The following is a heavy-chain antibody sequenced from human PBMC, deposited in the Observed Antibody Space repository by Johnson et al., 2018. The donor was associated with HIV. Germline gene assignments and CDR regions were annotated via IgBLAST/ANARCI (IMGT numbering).Heavy chain of an antibody. CDR2: INWNGNTI. Sequence: VQLVESGGGVVRPGGSLRLSCAASGFTFDDYGMNWVRQAPGKGLEWVSGINWNGNTIGYADSVKGRFTISRDNTENALYLQMNSLRAEDTALYYCARAIAAAGSSLDDDAWGQGTMVTISS. J-gene: IGHJ3*01. V-gene: IGHV3-20*04. CDR3: ARAIAAAGSSLDDDA. CDR1: GFTFDDYG. D-gene: IGHD6-13*01.